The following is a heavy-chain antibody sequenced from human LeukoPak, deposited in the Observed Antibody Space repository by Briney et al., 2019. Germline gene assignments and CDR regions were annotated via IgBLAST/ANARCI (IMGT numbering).Heavy chain of an antibody. D-gene: IGHD6-13*01. J-gene: IGHJ4*02. Sequence: SETLSLTCTVSGGSISSSSYYWTWIRQSPGKGLEWIGYIYYSGSTNYNPSLKSRVTISVDTSKNQFSLKLSSVTAADTAVYYCARGQDTSSWLSYHLNSYYFDYWGQGTLVTVSS. V-gene: IGHV4-61*01. CDR2: IYYSGST. CDR1: GGSISSSSYY. CDR3: ARGQDTSSWLSYHLNSYYFDY.